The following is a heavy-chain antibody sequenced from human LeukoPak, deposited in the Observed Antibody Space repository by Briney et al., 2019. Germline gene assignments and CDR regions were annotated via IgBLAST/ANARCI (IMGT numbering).Heavy chain of an antibody. V-gene: IGHV3-21*01. CDR1: GFTFSSYS. CDR3: ASFIAAAGEPHYYYGMDV. D-gene: IGHD6-13*01. Sequence: GGSLRLSCAASGFTFSSYSMNWVRQAPGKGLEWVSSISSSSSYIYYSDSVKGRFTISRDNDKNSLYLQMNSLRAEDTAVYYCASFIAAAGEPHYYYGMDVWGQGTTVTVSS. J-gene: IGHJ6*02. CDR2: ISSSSSYI.